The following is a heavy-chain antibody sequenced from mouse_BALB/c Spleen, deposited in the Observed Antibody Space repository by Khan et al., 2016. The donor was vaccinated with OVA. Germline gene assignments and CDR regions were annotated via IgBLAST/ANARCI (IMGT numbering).Heavy chain of an antibody. V-gene: IGHV1S136*01. D-gene: IGHD2-1*01. Sequence: VQLQQSGPELVKPGASVKMSCKASGYTFSSYVMHWVKQKPGQGLEWIGYIYPYNDGAEYNENFKGKAILTSDNTSSTAYKELSSLTSEDSAVYYCARVGYYGKGFAYWGQGTLVTVSA. CDR1: GYTFSSYV. CDR2: IYPYNDGA. J-gene: IGHJ3*01. CDR3: ARVGYYGKGFAY.